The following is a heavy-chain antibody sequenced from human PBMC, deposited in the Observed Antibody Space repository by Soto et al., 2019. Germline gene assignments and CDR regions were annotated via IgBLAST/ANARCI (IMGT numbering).Heavy chain of an antibody. CDR1: GYIFTSYG. J-gene: IGHJ6*02. CDR2: ISFHNGNT. D-gene: IGHD6-6*01. V-gene: IGHV1-18*01. Sequence: ASVKVSCKASGYIFTSYGISWVRQAPGQGLEWMGWISFHNGNTKIAQRFQVRVTMTTDTATSTAYMELRSLRSDDTAVYYCARSSNSFYYSGMDVWGQGTTVTAP. CDR3: ARSSNSFYYSGMDV.